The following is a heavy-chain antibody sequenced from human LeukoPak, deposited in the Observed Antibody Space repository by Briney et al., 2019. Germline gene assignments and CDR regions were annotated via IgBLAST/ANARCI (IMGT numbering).Heavy chain of an antibody. V-gene: IGHV3-33*01. CDR3: ARLLRALYFDY. D-gene: IGHD4-17*01. CDR2: IWYDGSNK. J-gene: IGHJ4*02. CDR1: GFTFSSYG. Sequence: GGSLRLSCAASGFTFSSYGMHWVRQAPGKGLEWVAVIWYDGSNKYYADSVKGRFTISRDNSKNTLYLQMNGLRAEDTAIYYCARLLRALYFDYWGQGTLVTVSS.